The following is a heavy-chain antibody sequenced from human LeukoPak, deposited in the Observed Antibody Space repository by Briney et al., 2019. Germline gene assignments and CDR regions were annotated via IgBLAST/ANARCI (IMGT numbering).Heavy chain of an antibody. V-gene: IGHV1-18*01. CDR2: ISAYNGNT. J-gene: IGHJ4*02. Sequence: GASVKVSCKASGYTFTSYGISWVRQASGQGLEWIGWISAYNGNTNYAQKLQGRVTMTTDTSTSTAYMELRSLRSDDTAVYYCAVGGYYYGSGSYVDHWGQGTLVTVSS. CDR1: GYTFTSYG. CDR3: AVGGYYYGSGSYVDH. D-gene: IGHD3-10*01.